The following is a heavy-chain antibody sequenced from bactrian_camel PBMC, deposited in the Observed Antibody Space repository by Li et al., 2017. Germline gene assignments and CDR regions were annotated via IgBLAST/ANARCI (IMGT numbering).Heavy chain of an antibody. Sequence: VQLVESGGGSVQPGGSLRLSCAASGFTFSSYAMTWVRQAPGKGLEWVSSLSTGGGGTYYADPVKGRFTISRNNAKSTMYLLMNSLKTEDTAVYYCAAGSVVGGIYWGQGTQVTVS. CDR2: LSTGGGGT. CDR3: AAGSVVGGIY. CDR1: GFTFSSYA. V-gene: IGHV3S40*01. J-gene: IGHJ4*01. D-gene: IGHD2*01.